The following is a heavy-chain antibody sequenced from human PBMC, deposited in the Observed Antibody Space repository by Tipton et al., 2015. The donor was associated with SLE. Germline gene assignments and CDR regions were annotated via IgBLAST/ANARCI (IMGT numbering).Heavy chain of an antibody. J-gene: IGHJ3*02. Sequence: TLSLTCTVSGVSISSYYWSWIRQPPGRGLEWIGYIDTSGSTNYNPSLKSRVTISVDTSKNQFSLKLTSVTAADTAVYYCARSGIAAVPSDAFDIWGQGTMVTVSS. V-gene: IGHV4-4*08. CDR1: GVSISSYY. CDR2: IDTSGST. CDR3: ARSGIAAVPSDAFDI. D-gene: IGHD6-13*01.